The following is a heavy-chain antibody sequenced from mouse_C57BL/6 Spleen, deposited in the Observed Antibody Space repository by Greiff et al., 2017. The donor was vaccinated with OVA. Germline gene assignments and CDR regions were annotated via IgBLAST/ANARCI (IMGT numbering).Heavy chain of an antibody. J-gene: IGHJ2*01. CDR2: IDPSDSYT. CDR1: GYTFTSYW. Sequence: QVQLQQPGAELVMPGASVKLSCKASGYTFTSYWMHWVKQRPGQGLEWIGEIDPSDSYTNYNQKFKGKSTLTGDKSSSTAYMQLSSLTSEDSAVYYCARGYYGSSDYWGQGTTLTVSS. D-gene: IGHD1-1*01. CDR3: ARGYYGSSDY. V-gene: IGHV1-69*01.